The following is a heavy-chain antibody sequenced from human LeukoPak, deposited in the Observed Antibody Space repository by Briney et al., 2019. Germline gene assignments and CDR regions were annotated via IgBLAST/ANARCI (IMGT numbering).Heavy chain of an antibody. CDR2: IWYDGSNK. V-gene: IGHV3-33*08. J-gene: IGHJ4*02. Sequence: GGSLRLSCAASGFTVSSNYMSWVRQAPGKGLEWVAVIWYDGSNKYYADSVKGRFTISRDNSKNTLYLQMNSLRAEDTAVYYCARDSEELTTPLYFFDYWGQGTLVTVSS. CDR1: GFTVSSNY. CDR3: ARDSEELTTPLYFFDY. D-gene: IGHD4-17*01.